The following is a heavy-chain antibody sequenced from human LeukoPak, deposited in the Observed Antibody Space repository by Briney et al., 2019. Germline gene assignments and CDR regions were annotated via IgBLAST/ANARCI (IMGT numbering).Heavy chain of an antibody. D-gene: IGHD3-3*01. Sequence: PGGSLRLSCAASGFTFSSYGMHWVRQAPGKGLEWVAFIRYDGSNKYYADSVKGRFTISRDNSKNTLYLQMNSLRAEDTAVYYCGKSDGPYYDFWSGYLKSPGDYFDYWGQGTLVTVSS. V-gene: IGHV3-30*02. J-gene: IGHJ4*02. CDR1: GFTFSSYG. CDR3: GKSDGPYYDFWSGYLKSPGDYFDY. CDR2: IRYDGSNK.